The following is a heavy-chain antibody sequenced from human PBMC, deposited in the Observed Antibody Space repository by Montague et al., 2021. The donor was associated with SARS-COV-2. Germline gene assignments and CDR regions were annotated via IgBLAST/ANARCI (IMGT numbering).Heavy chain of an antibody. V-gene: IGHV4-59*01. D-gene: IGHD4-23*01. CDR1: GGSITGYY. J-gene: IGHJ3*02. CDR3: VRDHPYGGPRGAYDI. Sequence: SETLSLTCTVSGGSITGYYWSWLRRSPGKGLGWIAYIYDGGAVNYNPSLGSRVTISTDTSKNQLSLKVNSVTAADTAAYYCVRDHPYGGPRGAYDIWGQGTVVPGSS. CDR2: IYDGGAV.